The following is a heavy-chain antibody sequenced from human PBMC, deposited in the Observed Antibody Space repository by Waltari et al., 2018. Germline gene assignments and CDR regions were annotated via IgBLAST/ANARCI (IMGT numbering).Heavy chain of an antibody. V-gene: IGHV4-4*09. CDR3: ARSWSAHYYYYIDV. CDR2: ISVSGGT. D-gene: IGHD1-26*01. J-gene: IGHJ6*03. CDR1: GGSFTNDY. Sequence: QVTLQQSGPGLLKPSETLSLTCTVSGGSFTNDYWCWIRQPPGKGLEWIGYISVSGGTNYNPSLQSRVAMAADTSENQISLTLTSVTAADTAVYYCARSWSAHYYYYIDVWGKGTTVTVSS.